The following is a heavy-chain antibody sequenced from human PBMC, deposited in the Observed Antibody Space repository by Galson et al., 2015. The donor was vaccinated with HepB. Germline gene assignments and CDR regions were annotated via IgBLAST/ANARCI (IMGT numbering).Heavy chain of an antibody. D-gene: IGHD3-3*01. J-gene: IGHJ6*02. CDR1: GGTFSSYA. CDR2: IIPIFGTA. Sequence: SVKVSCKASGGTFSSYAISWVRQAPGQGLEWMGGIIPIFGTANYAQKFQGRVTITADESTSTAYMELSSLRSEDTAVYYCARAYAVLRFLEWLSYGMDVWGQGTTVTVSS. V-gene: IGHV1-69*13. CDR3: ARAYAVLRFLEWLSYGMDV.